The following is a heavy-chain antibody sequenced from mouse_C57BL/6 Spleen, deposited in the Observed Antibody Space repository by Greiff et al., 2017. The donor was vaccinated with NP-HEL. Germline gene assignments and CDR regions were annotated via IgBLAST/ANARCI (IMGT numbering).Heavy chain of an antibody. CDR3: TTDYYGSS. J-gene: IGHJ2*01. V-gene: IGHV14-4*01. CDR1: GFNINDDS. CDR2: IVPVNGDT. D-gene: IGHD1-1*01. Sequence: VQLQQSGAELVRPGASVKLSCTASGFNINDDSMHWVKQRPEQGLEWLGWIVPVNGDTEYASKFQGKATITADTSSNTAYLHLSSLTSECTAVYYCTTDYYGSSWGQGTTLTVSS.